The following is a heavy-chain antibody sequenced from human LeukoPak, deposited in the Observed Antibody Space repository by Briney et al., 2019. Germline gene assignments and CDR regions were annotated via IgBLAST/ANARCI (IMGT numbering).Heavy chain of an antibody. CDR2: IYYSGNT. D-gene: IGHD2-21*02. CDR3: ARSYCGGDCYRNWFDP. V-gene: IGHV4-59*01. CDR1: GGSISTYY. Sequence: SETLSLTCTVSGGSISTYYWSWIRQAPGKGLEWIGFIYYSGNTYYNPSLWGRVTISVDTSENQFSLRLRSVTAADTAMYYCARSYCGGDCYRNWFDPWGQGTLVTVSS. J-gene: IGHJ5*02.